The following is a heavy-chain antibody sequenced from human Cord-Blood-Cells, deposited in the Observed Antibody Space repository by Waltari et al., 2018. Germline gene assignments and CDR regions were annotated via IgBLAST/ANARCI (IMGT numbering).Heavy chain of an antibody. J-gene: IGHJ4*02. CDR2: INHNGST. D-gene: IGHD3-10*01. V-gene: IGHV4-34*01. CDR3: ARDLPSGSFDY. CDR1: GGSFSGYY. Sequence: QVQLQQWGAGLLKPSETLSLTCAVYGGSFSGYYWSWIRQPPGKGLEWIGEINHNGSTNYNPSLKSRVTISVDTSKNQFSLKLSSVTAADTAVYYCARDLPSGSFDYWGQGTLVTVSS.